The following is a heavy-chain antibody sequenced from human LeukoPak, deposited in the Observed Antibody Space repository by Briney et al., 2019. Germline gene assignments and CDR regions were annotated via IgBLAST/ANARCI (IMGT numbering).Heavy chain of an antibody. CDR2: INQGGSET. J-gene: IGHJ4*02. D-gene: IGHD2-2*01. Sequence: PGGSLRLSCAAAGFTFSDYWMTWVRQAPGKGLEWVASINQGGSETYYVESVKGRFTISRDNAKNSLYLQMNSLRAEDTAMYYCARGNQLLYWGQGTLVTVSS. CDR3: ARGNQLLY. V-gene: IGHV3-7*01. CDR1: GFTFSDYW.